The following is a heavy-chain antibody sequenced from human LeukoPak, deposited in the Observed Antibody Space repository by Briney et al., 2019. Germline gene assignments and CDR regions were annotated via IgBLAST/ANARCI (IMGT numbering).Heavy chain of an antibody. CDR3: ARNGDPTLDY. CDR2: ISYDGRNK. Sequence: PGRSLRLSCAASGFTFSSYAMHWVRQAPGKGLEWVAVISYDGRNKYYADSVKGRFTISRDNSKNTLYLQMNSLRAEDTAAYYCARNGDPTLDYWGQGTLVTVSS. CDR1: GFTFSSYA. V-gene: IGHV3-30*04. J-gene: IGHJ4*02. D-gene: IGHD4-17*01.